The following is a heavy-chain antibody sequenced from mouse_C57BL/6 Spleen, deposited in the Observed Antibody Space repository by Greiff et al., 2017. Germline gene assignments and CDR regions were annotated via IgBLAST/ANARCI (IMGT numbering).Heavy chain of an antibody. V-gene: IGHV1-62-2*01. CDR1: GYTFTEYT. Sequence: QVQLKQSGAELVKPGASVKLSCKASGYTFTEYTIHWVKQRSGQGLEWIGWFYPGSGSIKYNEKFKDKATLTADKSSSTVYMELSRLTSEDSAVYFCARHEGEDGNYFYAMDYWGQGTSVTVSS. CDR3: ARHEGEDGNYFYAMDY. J-gene: IGHJ4*01. D-gene: IGHD2-1*01. CDR2: FYPGSGSI.